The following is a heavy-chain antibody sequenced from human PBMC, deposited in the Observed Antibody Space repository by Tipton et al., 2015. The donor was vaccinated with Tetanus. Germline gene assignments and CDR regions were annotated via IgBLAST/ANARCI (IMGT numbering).Heavy chain of an antibody. J-gene: IGHJ4*02. CDR1: GYSFPSYW. CDR2: IYPGNSET. Sequence: QLVQSGAEVKKPGESLKISCQGSGYSFPSYWITWVRQMPGKGLEWMGIIYPGNSETRYSPSFEGLVTVSVDKSISTAYLQWRSLKASDTAIYYCARHGGSAVAGIIDSWGQGTLVTVPS. D-gene: IGHD6-19*01. CDR3: ARHGGSAVAGIIDS. V-gene: IGHV5-51*01.